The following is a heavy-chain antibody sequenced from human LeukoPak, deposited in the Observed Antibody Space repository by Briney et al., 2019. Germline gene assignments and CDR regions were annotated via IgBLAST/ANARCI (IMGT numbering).Heavy chain of an antibody. V-gene: IGHV1-2*02. D-gene: IGHD2-15*01. CDR3: SRGTVVSRVAAAAY. Sequence: GASVKVSFKASGYTFSDYYIYWVRQAPGKGLDWMGWINPESGDTRSAQNLQGRLTMIRDTSINTVYMELRRLRSDDTARFYCSRGTVVSRVAAAAYWGQGSLVTVS. J-gene: IGHJ4*02. CDR1: GYTFSDYY. CDR2: INPESGDT.